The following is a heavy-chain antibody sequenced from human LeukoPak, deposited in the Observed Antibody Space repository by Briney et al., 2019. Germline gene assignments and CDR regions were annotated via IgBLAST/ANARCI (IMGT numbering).Heavy chain of an antibody. CDR3: AGNRRSMVSDDAFDI. D-gene: IGHD3-10*01. J-gene: IGHJ3*02. Sequence: GGSLRLSCAASGFTFSDYYMSWIRQAPGKGLEWFSYISSSGSTIYYADSVKGRFTISRDNSKNTLYLQMYSLRAEDTAVYYCAGNRRSMVSDDAFDIWGQGTMVTVSS. CDR2: ISSSGSTI. V-gene: IGHV3-11*04. CDR1: GFTFSDYY.